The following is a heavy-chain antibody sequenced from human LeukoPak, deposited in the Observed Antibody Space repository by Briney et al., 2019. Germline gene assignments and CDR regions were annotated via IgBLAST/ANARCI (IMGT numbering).Heavy chain of an antibody. CDR1: GGSFSGYY. CDR2: INHSGST. CDR3: ARGLSLQQLTP. J-gene: IGHJ5*02. V-gene: IGHV4-34*01. D-gene: IGHD6-13*01. Sequence: ASETLSLTCAVYGGSFSGYYWSWIRQPPGKGLEWIGEINHSGSTNYNPSLKSRVTISVDTSKNQFSLKLSSVTAADTAVYYCARGLSLQQLTPWGQGTLVTVSS.